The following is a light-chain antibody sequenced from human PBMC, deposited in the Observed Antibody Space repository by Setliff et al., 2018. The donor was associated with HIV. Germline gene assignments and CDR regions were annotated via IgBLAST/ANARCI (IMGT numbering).Light chain of an antibody. V-gene: IGLV1-40*01. J-gene: IGLJ1*01. CDR3: QSFDSSLSAYV. CDR1: SSNIGAGYH. CDR2: AYT. Sequence: QSVLTQPPSESGAPRQRVTTSCTGSSSNIGAGYHVHWYQQFPGTAPKLLIYAYTNRPSGVPDRFSGSKSGTSASLAITGLQAEDEADYYCQSFDSSLSAYVFGTGTKVTVL.